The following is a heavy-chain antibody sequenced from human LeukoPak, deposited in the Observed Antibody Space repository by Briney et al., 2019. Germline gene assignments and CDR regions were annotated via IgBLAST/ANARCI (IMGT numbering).Heavy chain of an antibody. CDR2: INHSGST. Sequence: MSSETLSLTCTVSGGSISGYYWSWIRQPPGKGLEWIGEINHSGSTNYNPSLKSRVTISVDTSKNQFSLKLSSVTAADTAVYYCARGKLVRYFDWLPDPLDYWGQGTLVTVSS. V-gene: IGHV4-34*01. D-gene: IGHD3-9*01. CDR1: GGSISGYY. CDR3: ARGKLVRYFDWLPDPLDY. J-gene: IGHJ4*02.